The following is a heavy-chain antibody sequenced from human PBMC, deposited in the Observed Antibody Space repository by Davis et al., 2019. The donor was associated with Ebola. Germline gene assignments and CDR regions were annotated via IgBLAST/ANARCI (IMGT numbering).Heavy chain of an antibody. D-gene: IGHD3-16*02. Sequence: GESLKISCAASGFTFSSYWMSWVRQAPGKGLEWVSVIYSGGSTYYADSVKGRFTISRHNSKNTLYLQMNSLRAEDTAVYYCVRRIMITFGGVIVQDDAFDIWGQGTMVTVSS. CDR2: IYSGGST. V-gene: IGHV3-53*04. CDR1: GFTFSSYW. J-gene: IGHJ3*02. CDR3: VRRIMITFGGVIVQDDAFDI.